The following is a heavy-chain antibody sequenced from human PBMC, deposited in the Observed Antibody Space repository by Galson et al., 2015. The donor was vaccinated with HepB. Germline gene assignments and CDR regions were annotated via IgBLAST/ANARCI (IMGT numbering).Heavy chain of an antibody. J-gene: IGHJ4*02. CDR3: AKGSTIQQWRPFDY. CDR2: ISGSGGST. CDR1: GFTFSSYA. V-gene: IGHV3-23*01. Sequence: SLRLFCAAFGFTFSSYAMSWVRQAPGKGLEWVSAISGSGGSTYYADSVKGRFTISRDNSKNTLYLQMNSLRAEDTAVYYCAKGSTIQQWRPFDYWGQGTLVTVSS. D-gene: IGHD6-19*01.